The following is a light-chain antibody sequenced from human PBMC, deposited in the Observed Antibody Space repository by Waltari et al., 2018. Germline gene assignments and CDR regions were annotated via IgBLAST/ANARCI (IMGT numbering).Light chain of an antibody. J-gene: IGKJ2*01. CDR3: QQYGSSVLYT. CDR1: QTLTKRY. V-gene: IGKV3-20*01. CDR2: GAS. Sequence: VLTQSPGTLSLSPGERATLSCRASQTLTKRYLAWYQQKPGQAPRLLIDGASSRAAGIPDRFSGSGSGTDFTLTISRLEPEDSAVYYCQQYGSSVLYTFGQGTKVEIK.